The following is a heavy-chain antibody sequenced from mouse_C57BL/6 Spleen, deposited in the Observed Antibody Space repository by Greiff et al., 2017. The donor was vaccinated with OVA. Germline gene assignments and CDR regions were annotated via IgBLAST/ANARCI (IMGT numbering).Heavy chain of an antibody. D-gene: IGHD2-1*01. V-gene: IGHV1-54*01. Sequence: VKLQESGAELVRPGTSVKVSCKASGYAFTNYLIEWVKQRPGQGLEWIGVINPGSGGPNYNEKFKGKATLTADKSSSTAYMQLSSLTSEDSAVYFCAKGENGNYFDYWGQGTTLTVSS. CDR3: AKGENGNYFDY. J-gene: IGHJ2*01. CDR2: INPGSGGP. CDR1: GYAFTNYL.